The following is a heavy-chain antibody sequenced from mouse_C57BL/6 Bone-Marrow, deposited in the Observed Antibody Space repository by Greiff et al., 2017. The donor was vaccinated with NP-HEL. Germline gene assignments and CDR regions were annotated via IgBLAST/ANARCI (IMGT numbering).Heavy chain of an antibody. CDR1: GFYITDAY. J-gene: IGHJ3*01. CDR3: TRPWFAY. V-gene: IGHV14-4*01. Sequence: VQLQQSGAELVRPGASVKLSCTASGFYITDAYMPWVTPRPEQGLEWIGWIDPENGDTEYASKFQGKATITADTSSNTAYLQLSSLTSEDTAVYYCTRPWFAYWGQGTLVTVSA. CDR2: IDPENGDT.